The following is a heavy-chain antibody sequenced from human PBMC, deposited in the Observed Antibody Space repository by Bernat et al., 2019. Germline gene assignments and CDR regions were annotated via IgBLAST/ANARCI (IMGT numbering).Heavy chain of an antibody. CDR1: GFTLNSHY. CDR3: VRGAGYIMDV. V-gene: IGHV3-74*01. CDR2: VKSDGVTT. J-gene: IGHJ6*02. Sequence: EVQVAESGGGLVQPGGSLRLSCAASGFTLNSHYINWVRQAPGKGLVWVSYVKSDGVTTNYADSVKGRFTISRDNAKNAVFLQMNSLRAEDTAVYYCVRGAGYIMDVWGQGTTVTVSS. D-gene: IGHD1-1*01.